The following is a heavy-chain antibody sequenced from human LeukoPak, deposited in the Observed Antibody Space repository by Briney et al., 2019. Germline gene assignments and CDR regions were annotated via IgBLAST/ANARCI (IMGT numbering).Heavy chain of an antibody. V-gene: IGHV1-2*02. J-gene: IGHJ4*02. Sequence: ASVKVSCKASGYTFTGYYMHWVRQAPGLGLEWMGWINPNSGGTNYAQKFQGRVTMTRDTSISTAYMELSRLRSDDTAVYYCAREKTYYDFWSGPPSDYWGQGTLVTVSS. D-gene: IGHD3-3*01. CDR3: AREKTYYDFWSGPPSDY. CDR1: GYTFTGYY. CDR2: INPNSGGT.